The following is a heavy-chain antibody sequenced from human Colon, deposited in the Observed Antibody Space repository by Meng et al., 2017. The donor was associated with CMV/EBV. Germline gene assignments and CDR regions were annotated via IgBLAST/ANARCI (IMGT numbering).Heavy chain of an antibody. CDR3: ARVVYYGSGSFK. J-gene: IGHJ4*02. CDR2: IYHRGST. Sequence: GSLRLSCTVSGYSISSGYYWGWIRQPPGKGLEWIGSIYHRGSTYYNPSLKRRVTISVDTSKNQFSLKLSSVTAADTAVYYCARVVYYGSGSFKWGQGTLVTVSS. D-gene: IGHD3-10*01. CDR1: GYSISSGYY. V-gene: IGHV4-38-2*02.